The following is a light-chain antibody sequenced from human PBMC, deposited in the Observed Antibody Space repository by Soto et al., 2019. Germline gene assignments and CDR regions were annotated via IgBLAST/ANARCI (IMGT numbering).Light chain of an antibody. CDR3: HQYDSSST. CDR2: KAS. Sequence: DIQMTQSPSTLSASIGDTVTITCRASQSVGRWLAWYQQRPGKPPSVLIYKASTLKYGVPSRFSGSGSGTEFTLTSSSLQPDDCGTYYCHQYDSSSTFGQGPKVEMK. V-gene: IGKV1-5*03. J-gene: IGKJ1*01. CDR1: QSVGRW.